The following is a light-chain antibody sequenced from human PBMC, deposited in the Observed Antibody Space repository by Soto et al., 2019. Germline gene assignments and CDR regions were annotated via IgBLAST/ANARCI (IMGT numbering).Light chain of an antibody. V-gene: IGKV3-15*01. CDR1: ESVGSH. J-gene: IGKJ1*01. Sequence: DTVMTQSPATLSVSPGETATLSCRASESVGSHLAWYQQKPGQAPRLLIYGVSTRATGIPARFRGSGSETDFTLTISSLQSEDFAVYYCQQYDTWPPWTFGQGTKVEI. CDR3: QQYDTWPPWT. CDR2: GVS.